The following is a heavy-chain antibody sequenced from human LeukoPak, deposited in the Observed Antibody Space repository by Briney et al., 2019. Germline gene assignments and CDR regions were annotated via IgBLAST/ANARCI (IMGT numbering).Heavy chain of an antibody. V-gene: IGHV3-7*01. CDR3: APSP. CDR1: VFSLSSYW. CDR2: INQAASVK. J-gene: IGHJ5*02. Sequence: GGALRLSCAASVFSLSSYWINWVRQPPGKGREWVANINQAASVKYYVDSVKGRFTISRDNAKNSVYLQMNSLRVEDTAIYYCAPSPWGQGTLVTVSS.